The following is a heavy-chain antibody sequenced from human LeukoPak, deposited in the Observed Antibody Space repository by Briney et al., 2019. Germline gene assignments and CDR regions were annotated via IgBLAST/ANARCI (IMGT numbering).Heavy chain of an antibody. CDR2: IYWDDDK. Sequence: ESGPTLVNPTQTLTLTCTFSGFSLSTSGVGVGWIRQPPGKALEWLALIYWDDDKRYSPSLKSRLTITKDTSKDQVVLTMTNMDPVDTATYYCAHRRDGYTAPEYDAFDIWGQGTMVTVSS. V-gene: IGHV2-5*02. D-gene: IGHD5-24*01. CDR3: AHRRDGYTAPEYDAFDI. CDR1: GFSLSTSGVG. J-gene: IGHJ3*02.